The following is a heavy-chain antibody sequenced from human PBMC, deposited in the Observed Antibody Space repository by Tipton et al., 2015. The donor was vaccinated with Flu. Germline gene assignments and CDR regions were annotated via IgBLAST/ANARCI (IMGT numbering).Heavy chain of an antibody. CDR3: VRIYYDNSGYYD. J-gene: IGHJ4*02. V-gene: IGHV3-7*01. CDR1: GFTFSNYW. Sequence: GSLRLSCAASGFTFSNYWMTWIRRAPGKGLEWVANIKEDGSETYHVDSVRGRFTISRDNAKNSLYLQMDSLRAEDTAVYYCVRIYYDNSGYYDWGQGTLVTVSS. CDR2: IKEDGSET. D-gene: IGHD3-22*01.